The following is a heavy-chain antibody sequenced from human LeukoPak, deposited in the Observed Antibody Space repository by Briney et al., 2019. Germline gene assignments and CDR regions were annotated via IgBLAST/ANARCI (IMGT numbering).Heavy chain of an antibody. V-gene: IGHV4-59*08. D-gene: IGHD1-7*01. Sequence: SETLSLTCAVYGGSFSGYYWSWIRQPPGKGLEWIGYIHYSGNTNYNPSLKSRVTLSVDTSKNQFSLRLSSVTAADTAVYYCARAGSGGNYIYYLDYWGRGTLVTVSS. CDR2: IHYSGNT. CDR1: GGSFSGYY. CDR3: ARAGSGGNYIYYLDY. J-gene: IGHJ4*02.